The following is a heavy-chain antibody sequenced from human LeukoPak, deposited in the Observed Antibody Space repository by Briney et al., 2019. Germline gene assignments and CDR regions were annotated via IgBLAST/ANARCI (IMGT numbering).Heavy chain of an antibody. V-gene: IGHV3-23*01. D-gene: IGHD3-22*01. CDR1: GSTFSSYA. Sequence: GGSLRLSCAASGSTFSSYAMSWVRQAPGKGLEWVSAISGSGGSTYYADSVKGRFTISRDNSKNTLYLQMNSLRAEDTAVYYCAKDYRLYYYDSSGYDYWGQGTLVTVSS. CDR2: ISGSGGST. CDR3: AKDYRLYYYDSSGYDY. J-gene: IGHJ4*02.